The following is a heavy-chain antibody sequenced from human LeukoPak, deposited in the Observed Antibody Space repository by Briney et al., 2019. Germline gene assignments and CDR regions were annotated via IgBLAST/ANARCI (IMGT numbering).Heavy chain of an antibody. CDR1: GGTFSSYA. CDR2: IIPIFGTA. Sequence: GSSVKVSCKASGGTFSSYAISWARQAPGQGLEWMGRIIPIFGTANYAQKFQGRVTITTGESTSTAYMELSSLRSEDTAVYYCASGGGYDSYWGQGTLVTVSS. CDR3: ASGGGYDSY. V-gene: IGHV1-69*05. J-gene: IGHJ4*02. D-gene: IGHD5-12*01.